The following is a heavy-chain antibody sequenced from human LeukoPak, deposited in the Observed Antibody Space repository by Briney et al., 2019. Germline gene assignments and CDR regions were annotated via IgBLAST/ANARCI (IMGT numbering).Heavy chain of an antibody. D-gene: IGHD6-6*01. J-gene: IGHJ4*02. CDR2: IYTSGST. Sequence: SETLSLTCTVSGGSISSGSYYWSWIRQPAGKGLEWIGRIYTSGSTNYNPSLRSRVTISVDTSKNQFSLKLSSVPAADTAVYYCARMPIGSSSSAIDYWGQGTLVTVSS. CDR3: ARMPIGSSSSAIDY. V-gene: IGHV4-61*02. CDR1: GGSISSGSYY.